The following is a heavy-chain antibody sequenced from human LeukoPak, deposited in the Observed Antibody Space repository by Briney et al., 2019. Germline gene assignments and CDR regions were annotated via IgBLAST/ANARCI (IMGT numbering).Heavy chain of an antibody. Sequence: PSETLSLTCTVSGASVSGSPYYWGWIRQPPGKGLEWIGEINHSGSTNYNPSLKSRVTISVDTSKNQFSLKLSSVTAADTAVYYCARGGGYSYGSLDYWGQGTLVTVSS. V-gene: IGHV4-39*07. CDR3: ARGGGYSYGSLDY. J-gene: IGHJ4*02. D-gene: IGHD5-18*01. CDR2: INHSGST. CDR1: GASVSGSPYY.